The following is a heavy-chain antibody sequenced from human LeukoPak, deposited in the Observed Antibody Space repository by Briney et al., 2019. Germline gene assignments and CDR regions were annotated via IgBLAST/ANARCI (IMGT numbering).Heavy chain of an antibody. CDR1: GYTFTRYY. J-gene: IGHJ4*02. Sequence: ASVKVSCKASGYTFTRYYMHWVRQAPGQGLEWMGCINPNSGGTNYAQKFQGRVTMTRDTSISTAYMELSRLRSDDTAVYYCARGSPIVVVTAISQPFDYWGQGTLVTVSS. D-gene: IGHD2-21*02. V-gene: IGHV1-2*02. CDR3: ARGSPIVVVTAISQPFDY. CDR2: INPNSGGT.